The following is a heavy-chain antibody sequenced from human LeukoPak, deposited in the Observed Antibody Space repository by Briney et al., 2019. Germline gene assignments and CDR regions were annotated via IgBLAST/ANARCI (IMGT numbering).Heavy chain of an antibody. Sequence: ASVKVSCKASGGTFSSYAISWVRQAPGQGLEWMGGIIPIFGTANYAQKFQGRVTITADKSTSTAYMELSSLRSEDTAVYCCARDPRGGTRGSSWLNYWGQGTLVTVSS. CDR1: GGTFSSYA. CDR2: IIPIFGTA. V-gene: IGHV1-69*06. CDR3: ARDPRGGTRGSSWLNY. J-gene: IGHJ4*02. D-gene: IGHD6-13*01.